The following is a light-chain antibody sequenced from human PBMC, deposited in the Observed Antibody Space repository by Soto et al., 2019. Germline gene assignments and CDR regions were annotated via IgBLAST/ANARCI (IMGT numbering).Light chain of an antibody. CDR3: QQSYSTLSIT. CDR1: QDIYKY. Sequence: DIQMTQSPSSLSAAVGDRVTFTCQASQDIYKYLNWYQQKPGKAPKLLIYAASSLQSGVPSRFSSSGSGTDFTLTISSLQPEDFATYYCQQSYSTLSITFGQGTRLEIK. V-gene: IGKV1-39*01. J-gene: IGKJ5*01. CDR2: AAS.